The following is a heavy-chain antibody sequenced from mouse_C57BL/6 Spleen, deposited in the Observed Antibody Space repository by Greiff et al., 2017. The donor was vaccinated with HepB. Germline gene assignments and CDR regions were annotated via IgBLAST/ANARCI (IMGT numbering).Heavy chain of an antibody. CDR1: GYSFTDYN. CDR2: INPNYGTT. D-gene: IGHD2-3*01. V-gene: IGHV1-39*01. J-gene: IGHJ4*01. CDR3: ARSGYDGSYYAMDY. Sequence: EVKLMESGPELVKPGASVKISCKASGYSFTDYNMNWVKQSNGKSLEWIGVINPNYGTTSYNQKFKGKATLTVDQSSSTAYMQLNSLTSEDSAVYYCARSGYDGSYYAMDYWGQGTSVTVSS.